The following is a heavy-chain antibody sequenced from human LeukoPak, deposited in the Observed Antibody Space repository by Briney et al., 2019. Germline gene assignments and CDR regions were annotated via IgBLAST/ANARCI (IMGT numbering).Heavy chain of an antibody. CDR2: IWYDGSNK. CDR1: GFTFSSYG. V-gene: IGHV3-33*01. CDR3: ARDYGVVRGVMVLDY. J-gene: IGHJ4*02. Sequence: PGGSLRLSCAASGFTFSSYGMHWVRQAPGKGLEWVAVIWYDGSNKYYADSVKGRFTISRDNSKNTLYLQMNSLRAEDTAVYYCARDYGVVRGVMVLDYWGQGTLVTVSS. D-gene: IGHD3-10*01.